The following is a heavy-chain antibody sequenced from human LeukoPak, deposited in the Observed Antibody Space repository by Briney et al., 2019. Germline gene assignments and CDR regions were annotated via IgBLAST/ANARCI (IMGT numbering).Heavy chain of an antibody. J-gene: IGHJ5*02. CDR3: ARALRLEVAAIYWFDP. Sequence: SETLSLTCAVYVGSFSGYYWSWIRQPPGKGLEWIGEINHSGSTNYNPSLKSRVTISVDTSKNQFSLKLSSVTAADTAVYYCARALRLEVAAIYWFDPWGQGTLVTVSS. CDR1: VGSFSGYY. V-gene: IGHV4-34*01. D-gene: IGHD2-15*01. CDR2: INHSGST.